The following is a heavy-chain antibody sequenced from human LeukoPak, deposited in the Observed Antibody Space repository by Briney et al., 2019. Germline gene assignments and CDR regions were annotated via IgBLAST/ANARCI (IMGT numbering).Heavy chain of an antibody. J-gene: IGHJ4*02. CDR2: IYSGGST. CDR3: ARESPDRYSYGYYFDY. D-gene: IGHD5-18*01. V-gene: IGHV3-66*01. Sequence: GGSLRLSCAASGFTVSSNYMSWVRQAPGKGPEWVSVIYSGGSTYYADSVKGRFTISRDNAKNSLYLQMNSLRAEDTAVYYCARESPDRYSYGYYFDYWGQGTLVTVSS. CDR1: GFTVSSNY.